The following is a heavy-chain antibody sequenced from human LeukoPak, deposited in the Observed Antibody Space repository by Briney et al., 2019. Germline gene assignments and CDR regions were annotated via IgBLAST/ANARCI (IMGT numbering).Heavy chain of an antibody. J-gene: IGHJ3*01. CDR1: GFTFSNYA. V-gene: IGHV3-23*01. CDR3: ARDPNGDYIGAFDF. D-gene: IGHD4-17*01. Sequence: GGSLRLSCAASGFTFSNYALIWVRQGPVKGLEWVSATRGSGLTTFYADSVKGRFTISRGNSKNTLYLQMNSLRAEDTAVYYCARDPNGDYIGAFDFWGQGTKVTVSS. CDR2: TRGSGLTT.